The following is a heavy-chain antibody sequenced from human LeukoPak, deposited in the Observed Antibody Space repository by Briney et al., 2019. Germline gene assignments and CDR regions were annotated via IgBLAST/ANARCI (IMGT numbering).Heavy chain of an antibody. CDR1: GFTFDSLQ. CDR3: TRGGRTRRA. CDR2: IKLDGTEK. V-gene: IGHV3-7*01. D-gene: IGHD2-2*01. Sequence: PGGSLTLSCAAYGFTFDSLQMVWLRPAPGKGLGVVANIKLDGTEKYYVDAVRGRFTISRDNAKNSVYLQMNSLRAEDTAVDYCTRGGRTRRAWGQGTLVTVSS. J-gene: IGHJ4*02.